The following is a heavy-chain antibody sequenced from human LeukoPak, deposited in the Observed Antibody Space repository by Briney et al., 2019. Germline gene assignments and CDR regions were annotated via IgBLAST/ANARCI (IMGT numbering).Heavy chain of an antibody. J-gene: IGHJ5*02. CDR1: GYTFTSYY. CDR2: IDPSGGST. CDR3: ARDQVFVVVPAAMSGFDP. V-gene: IGHV1-46*03. D-gene: IGHD2-2*01. Sequence: ASVKVSCKASGYTFTSYYMHWVRQAPGQGLEWMGIIDPSGGSTSYAQKFQGRVTMTRDTSTSTVYMELSSLRSEDTAVYYCARDQVFVVVPAAMSGFDPWGQGTLVTVSS.